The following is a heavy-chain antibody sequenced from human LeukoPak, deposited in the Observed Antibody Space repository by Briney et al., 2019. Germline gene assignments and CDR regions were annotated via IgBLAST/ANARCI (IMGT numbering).Heavy chain of an antibody. J-gene: IGHJ4*02. CDR2: IYYSGSI. D-gene: IGHD3-22*01. V-gene: IGHV4-30-4*08. CDR1: GGSFSGYY. CDR3: ARESSGYSSLEY. Sequence: SETLSLTCAVYGGSFSGYYWSWIRQPPGKGLEWIGYIYYSGSIYYNPSLKSRITISIDTSKNQFSLKLNSVTAADTAVYYCARESSGYSSLEYWGQGTLVTVSS.